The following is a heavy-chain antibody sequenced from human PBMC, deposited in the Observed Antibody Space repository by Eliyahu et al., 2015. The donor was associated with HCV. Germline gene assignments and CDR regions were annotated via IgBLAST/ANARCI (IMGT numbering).Heavy chain of an antibody. V-gene: IGHV4-34*01. CDR1: GESFIGFF. CDR2: INHSGST. J-gene: IGHJ6*02. D-gene: IGHD1/OR15-1a*01. Sequence: QVQLQQWGAGLLKPSETLSLTCAVSGESFIGFFWNWIRQPPGKGLEWIGEINHSGSTRYNPSLKSRVIISVDTSESQFSLKLRSVTAADTAVYYCARGGRWNNLDYHYYFNMDVWGQGTTANVSS. CDR3: ARGGRWNNLDYHYYFNMDV.